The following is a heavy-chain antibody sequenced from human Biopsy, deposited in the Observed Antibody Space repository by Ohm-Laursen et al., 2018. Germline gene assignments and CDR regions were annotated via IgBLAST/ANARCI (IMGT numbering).Heavy chain of an antibody. Sequence: ASVTASCKAYGYTFTDSFLHWARQAPGQGPEWMGLISPSSGGTNYAQKFQGRVTMIRDTSATTGYMELSSLRSDDTAVYYCARDIMNPIGGLVARSDVFDVWGQGTMVTVSS. D-gene: IGHD3-16*02. CDR1: GYTFTDSF. CDR2: ISPSSGGT. V-gene: IGHV1-2*02. J-gene: IGHJ3*01. CDR3: ARDIMNPIGGLVARSDVFDV.